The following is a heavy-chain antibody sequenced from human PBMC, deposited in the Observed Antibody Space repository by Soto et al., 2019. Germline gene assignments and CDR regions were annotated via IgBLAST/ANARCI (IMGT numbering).Heavy chain of an antibody. J-gene: IGHJ6*04. D-gene: IGHD4-4*01. CDR1: GFTFSSYA. V-gene: IGHV3-23*01. CDR2: ISGSGGST. Sequence: PGGSLRLSCAASGFTFSSYAMSWVRQAPGKGLEWVSAISGSGGSTYYADSVKGRFTISRDNSKNTLYLQMNSLRAEDTAVYYCAKDLFYSNYERGDVWGKGTTVTVSS. CDR3: AKDLFYSNYERGDV.